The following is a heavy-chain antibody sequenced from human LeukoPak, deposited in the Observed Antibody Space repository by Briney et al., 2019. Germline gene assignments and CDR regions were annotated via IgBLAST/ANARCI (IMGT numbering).Heavy chain of an antibody. J-gene: IGHJ4*02. CDR2: INHSGST. D-gene: IGHD3-10*01. V-gene: IGHV4-34*01. Sequence: SETLSLTCAVSGGSFSGYYWSWIRQPPGKGLEWIGEINHSGSTNYNPSLKSRVTISVDKSKNQFPLKLMTASAADTTVYYCARRGLYYYGSGSYLGYWGQGTLVTVSS. CDR1: GGSFSGYY. CDR3: ARRGLYYYGSGSYLGY.